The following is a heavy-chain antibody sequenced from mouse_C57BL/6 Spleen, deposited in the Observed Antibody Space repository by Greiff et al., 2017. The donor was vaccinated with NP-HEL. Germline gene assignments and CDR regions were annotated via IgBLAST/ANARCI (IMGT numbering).Heavy chain of an antibody. Sequence: EVQRVESGGGLVKPGGSLKLSCAASGFTFSSYAMSWVRQTPEKRLEWVATISDGGSYTYYPDNVKGRFTISRDNAKNNLYLQMSHLKSEDTAMYYCARDTGPPPYYFDYWGQGTTLTVSS. V-gene: IGHV5-4*01. CDR3: ARDTGPPPYYFDY. CDR1: GFTFSSYA. CDR2: ISDGGSYT. D-gene: IGHD4-1*01. J-gene: IGHJ2*01.